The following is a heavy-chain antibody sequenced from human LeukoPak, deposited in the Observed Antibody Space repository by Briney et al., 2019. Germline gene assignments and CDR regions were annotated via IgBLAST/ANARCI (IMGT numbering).Heavy chain of an antibody. V-gene: IGHV3-48*03. D-gene: IGHD3-3*01. J-gene: IGHJ4*02. CDR2: ISSSGSTI. CDR1: GFTFSSYE. CDR3: ARSDRGRPEEC. Sequence: GGSLRLSCAASGFTFSSYEMNWVRQAPGKGLEWVSYISSSGSTIYYADSVKGRFTISRDNAKNSLYLHMSNLRAEDTAVYYCARSDRGRPEECWGQGTLVTVSS.